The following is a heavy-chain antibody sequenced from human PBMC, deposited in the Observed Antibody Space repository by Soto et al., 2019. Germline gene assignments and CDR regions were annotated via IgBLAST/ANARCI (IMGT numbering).Heavy chain of an antibody. J-gene: IGHJ6*02. CDR1: GGTFSSYA. CDR2: IIPIFGTA. V-gene: IGHV1-69*13. Sequence: VASVKVSCKASGGTFSSYAISWVRQAPGQGLEWMGGIIPIFGTANYAQKFQGRVTITADESTSTAYMELSSLRSEDTAVYYCARYYYGSSGYYYKRYYYYGMDVWGQGTTVTVSS. D-gene: IGHD3-22*01. CDR3: ARYYYGSSGYYYKRYYYYGMDV.